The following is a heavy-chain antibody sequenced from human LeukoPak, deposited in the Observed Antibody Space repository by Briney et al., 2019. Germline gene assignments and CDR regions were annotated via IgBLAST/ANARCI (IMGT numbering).Heavy chain of an antibody. CDR2: ISESGDTT. V-gene: IGHV3-64*02. D-gene: IGHD1-26*01. CDR3: ARSPGSGSYFGAFDI. Sequence: GGSLRLTCAGSGFTFSNYAMNWVRQAPGKGLEWVSSISESGDTTDYADSVKGRFTISRDNSKNTLYLQMGSLRAEDMAVYYCARSPGSGSYFGAFDIWGQGTMVTVSS. J-gene: IGHJ3*02. CDR1: GFTFSNYA.